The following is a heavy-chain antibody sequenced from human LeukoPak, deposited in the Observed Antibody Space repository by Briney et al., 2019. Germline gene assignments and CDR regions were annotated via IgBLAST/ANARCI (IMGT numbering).Heavy chain of an antibody. V-gene: IGHV3-21*01. CDR2: ISSSRNYI. CDR1: GFTFSSYS. CDR3: ARGAGVTIDY. J-gene: IGHJ4*02. Sequence: GGSLRLSCAASGFTFSSYSMNWVRQASGKGLEWVSSISSSRNYIYYADSVKGRFTISRDDAKNSLYLQMNSLRAEDTAVYYCARGAGVTIDYWGQGTLVTVSS. D-gene: IGHD2-21*02.